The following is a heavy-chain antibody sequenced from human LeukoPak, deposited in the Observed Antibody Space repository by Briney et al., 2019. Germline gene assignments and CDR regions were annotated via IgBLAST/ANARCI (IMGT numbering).Heavy chain of an antibody. CDR2: ISNNGGYT. J-gene: IGHJ4*02. CDR1: GFTFSSSA. D-gene: IGHD4-17*01. V-gene: IGHV3-23*01. CDR3: AKDPDYGDYVYFIY. Sequence: GGSLRLSCAASGFTFSSSAMSWVRQAPGKGLEWVSAISNNGGYTYYADSVQGRFTISRDNSKSTLCLQMNSLRAEDTAVYYCAKDPDYGDYVYFIYWGQGTLVTVSS.